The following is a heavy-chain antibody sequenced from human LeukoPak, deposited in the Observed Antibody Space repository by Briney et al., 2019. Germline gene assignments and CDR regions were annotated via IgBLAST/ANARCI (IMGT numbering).Heavy chain of an antibody. V-gene: IGHV4-39*07. CDR3: ARTTVTSPFDY. CDR2: IYYSGST. Sequence: PSETLSLTCTVSGGSISSTSYYWGWIRQPPGKGLEWIGSIYYSGSTYYNPSLKSRVTISVDTSKNQFSLKLSSVTAADTAVYYCARTTVTSPFDYWGRGTLVTVSS. J-gene: IGHJ4*02. CDR1: GGSISSTSYY. D-gene: IGHD4-17*01.